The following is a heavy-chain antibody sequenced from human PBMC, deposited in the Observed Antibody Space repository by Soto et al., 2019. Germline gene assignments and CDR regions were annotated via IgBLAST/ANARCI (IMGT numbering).Heavy chain of an antibody. J-gene: IGHJ4*02. Sequence: PSETLSLTCTVSGGSISSGGYYWSWIRQHPGKGLEWIGYIYYSGSTYYNPSLKSRVTISVDTSKNQFSLKLSSVTAADTAVYYCARGITGTTINFDYWGKGTLVTVSS. CDR3: ARGITGTTINFDY. CDR1: GGSISSGGYY. V-gene: IGHV4-31*03. CDR2: IYYSGST. D-gene: IGHD1-7*01.